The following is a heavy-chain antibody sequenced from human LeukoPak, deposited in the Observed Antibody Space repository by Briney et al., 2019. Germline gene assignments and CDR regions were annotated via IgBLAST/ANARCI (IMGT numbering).Heavy chain of an antibody. J-gene: IGHJ4*02. Sequence: ASVKASCKASGYTFTSYAMHWVRQAPGQRLEWMGWINAGNGNTKYSQKFQGRVTITRDTSASTAYMEQSRLRSDDTAVYYSARAPEDSSSFEDYWGQGTLVTVSS. CDR1: GYTFTSYA. D-gene: IGHD6-6*01. CDR3: ARAPEDSSSFEDY. V-gene: IGHV1-3*01. CDR2: INAGNGNT.